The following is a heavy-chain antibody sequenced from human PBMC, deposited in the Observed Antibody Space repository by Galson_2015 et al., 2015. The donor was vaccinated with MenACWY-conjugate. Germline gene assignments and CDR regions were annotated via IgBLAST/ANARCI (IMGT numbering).Heavy chain of an antibody. CDR3: GSRRPRDMGGGLDI. Sequence: SETLSLTCTVSGGSITSNDFYCGWFRQPPGKGLEWIGNIHYSGGTYHNPSLKSRITTSVDTSKNQFSLNLASVTAADTAVYYCGSRRPRDMGGGLDIGGKGTLVTASP. J-gene: IGHJ3*02. V-gene: IGHV4-39*01. CDR1: GGSITSNDFY. D-gene: IGHD2-15*01. CDR2: IHYSGGT.